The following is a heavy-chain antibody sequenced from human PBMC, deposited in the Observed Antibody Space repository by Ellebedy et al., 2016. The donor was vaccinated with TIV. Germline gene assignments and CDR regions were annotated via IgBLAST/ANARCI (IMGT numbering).Heavy chain of an antibody. J-gene: IGHJ4*02. D-gene: IGHD3-10*01. CDR1: GYTFTSYG. CDR2: IIPIFGTA. Sequence: SVKVSXXASGYTFTSYGISWVRQAPGQGLEWMGGIIPIFGTANYAQKFQGRVTITADESTSTAYMELSSLRSEDTAVYYCARLYYGSGSYYTRDYWGQGTLVTVSS. V-gene: IGHV1-69*13. CDR3: ARLYYGSGSYYTRDY.